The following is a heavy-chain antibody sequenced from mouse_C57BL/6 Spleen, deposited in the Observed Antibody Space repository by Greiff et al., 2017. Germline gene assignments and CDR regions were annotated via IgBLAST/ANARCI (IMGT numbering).Heavy chain of an antibody. V-gene: IGHV1-4*01. CDR1: GYTFTSYT. CDR2: INPSSGYT. D-gene: IGHD2-13*01. J-gene: IGHJ1*03. CDR3: AREVKYFDV. Sequence: QVQLQQSGAELARPGASVKMSCKASGYTFTSYTMHWVKQRPGQGLEWIGYINPSSGYTKSNQKFKDKATLTADKSASTDYMQLSSLTSEDSAVYYCAREVKYFDVWGTGTTVTVSS.